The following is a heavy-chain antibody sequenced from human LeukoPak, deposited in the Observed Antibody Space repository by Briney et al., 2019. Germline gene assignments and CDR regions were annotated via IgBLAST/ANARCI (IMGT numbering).Heavy chain of an antibody. CDR3: AKGLTIFGLPEGNWFDP. Sequence: GGSLRLSCAASGFTFISYAMHWVRQAPGKGLEWVAVRSYDGSNKYYADSVKGRFTISRDNSKNTLYLQMNSLRAEDTAVYYCAKGLTIFGLPEGNWFDPWGQGTQVTVSS. CDR2: RSYDGSNK. D-gene: IGHD3-3*01. CDR1: GFTFISYA. V-gene: IGHV3-30*18. J-gene: IGHJ5*02.